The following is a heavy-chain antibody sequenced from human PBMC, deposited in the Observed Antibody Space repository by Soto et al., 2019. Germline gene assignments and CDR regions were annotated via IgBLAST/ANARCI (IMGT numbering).Heavy chain of an antibody. V-gene: IGHV1-69*01. CDR3: ARVKLDTAMVGTFDY. Sequence: QVQLVQSGAEVKKPGSSVKVSCKASGGTFSSYAISWVRQAPGQGLAWMGGIIPIFGTASYAQKFQGRVTITADESTSTGYMELSSLRSEDTAVYYCARVKLDTAMVGTFDYWGQGTLVTVSS. J-gene: IGHJ4*02. D-gene: IGHD5-18*01. CDR1: GGTFSSYA. CDR2: IIPIFGTA.